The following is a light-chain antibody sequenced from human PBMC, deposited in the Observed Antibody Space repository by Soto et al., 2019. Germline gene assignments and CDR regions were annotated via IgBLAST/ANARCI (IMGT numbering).Light chain of an antibody. V-gene: IGLV1-44*01. CDR3: GAWDDGLNGVL. J-gene: IGLJ2*01. CDR1: SSNIGRNA. CDR2: SDN. Sequence: QSVLTQPPSASGTPGQKVTISCSGSSSNIGRNAVNWYQQVPGTAPKLLIYSDNQRPSGVPDRFSGSRSGTSVSLAISGLQSEEEADYYCGAWDDGLNGVLFGGGTKLTVL.